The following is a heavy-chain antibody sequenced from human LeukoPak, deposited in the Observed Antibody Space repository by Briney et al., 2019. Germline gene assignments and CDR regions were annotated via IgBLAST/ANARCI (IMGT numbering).Heavy chain of an antibody. CDR1: GGSFSGYY. CDR2: IDHSGST. J-gene: IGHJ4*02. V-gene: IGHV4-34*01. CDR3: ARGPYDFWSGYPYYFDY. Sequence: PSETLSLTCAVYGGSFSGYYWSWIRQPPGKGLEWIGEIDHSGSTNYNPSLKSRVTISVDTSKNQFSLKLSSVTAADTAVYYCARGPYDFWSGYPYYFDYWGQGTLVTVSS. D-gene: IGHD3-3*01.